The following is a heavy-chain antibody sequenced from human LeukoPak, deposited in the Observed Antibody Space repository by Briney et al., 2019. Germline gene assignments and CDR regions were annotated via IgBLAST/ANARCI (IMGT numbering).Heavy chain of an antibody. J-gene: IGHJ4*02. V-gene: IGHV3-21*01. CDR1: GFSFSTYS. D-gene: IGHD3-3*01. CDR2: ISGSGSYI. Sequence: GGSLRLSCAASGFSFSTYSMNWVRQAPGKGLEWVSSISGSGSYIYYADSVKGRFTTSRDNAKNSLFLQMNSLRAEDTAIYYCASLFWNYYRLHYWAQGILVTVSS. CDR3: ASLFWNYYRLHY.